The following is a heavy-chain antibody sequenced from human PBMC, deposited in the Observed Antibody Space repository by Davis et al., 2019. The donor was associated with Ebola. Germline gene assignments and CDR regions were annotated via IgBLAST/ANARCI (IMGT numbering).Heavy chain of an antibody. D-gene: IGHD5-12*01. Sequence: PGGSLRLSCAASGFTFSNCAMNWVRQAPGKGLEWVSTTIGSGDSTFYADSVKGRFTVSRDNSKNTLYLQLNSLRAEDTAIFYCAKGGGYDYNSGMDLWGQGTTVTVSS. CDR3: AKGGGYDYNSGMDL. V-gene: IGHV3-23*01. CDR2: TIGSGDST. J-gene: IGHJ6*02. CDR1: GFTFSNCA.